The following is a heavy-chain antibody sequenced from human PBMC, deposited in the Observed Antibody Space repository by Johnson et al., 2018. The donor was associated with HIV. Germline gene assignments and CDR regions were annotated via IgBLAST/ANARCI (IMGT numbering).Heavy chain of an antibody. CDR2: IYSGGST. CDR1: GFTVSSNY. Sequence: VQLVESGGGLVQPGGSLRLSCAASGFTVSSNYLSWVRQAPGKGLEWVSAIYSGGSTYYADAVQGRFTISRDHSQNSLYLQMNSLRAEDTALYYCARDQRLIGYNFWSGYHVYAFDIWGQGTMVTVSS. D-gene: IGHD3-3*01. CDR3: ARDQRLIGYNFWSGYHVYAFDI. J-gene: IGHJ3*02. V-gene: IGHV3-53*01.